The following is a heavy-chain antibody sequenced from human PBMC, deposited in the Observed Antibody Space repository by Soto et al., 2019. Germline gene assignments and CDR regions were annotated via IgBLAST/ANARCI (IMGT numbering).Heavy chain of an antibody. Sequence: PGGSLRLSCSASGFTSSDAWMSWVRQAPGKGLEWVGRIKSNSDGATTDYAAPVKGRFTISRDDSTNMLYLQMSSLKTEDTAVYYCVSVDRARVRVSYYSYYYRMEGWGQGTTVTVSS. CDR3: VSVDRARVRVSYYSYYYRMEG. CDR1: GFTSSDAW. J-gene: IGHJ6*01. CDR2: IKSNSDGATT. V-gene: IGHV3-15*01. D-gene: IGHD5-18*01.